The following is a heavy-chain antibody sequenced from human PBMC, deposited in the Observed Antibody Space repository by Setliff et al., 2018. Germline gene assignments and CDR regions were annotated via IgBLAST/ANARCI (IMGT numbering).Heavy chain of an antibody. D-gene: IGHD2-21*01. CDR3: ARDVAGYFDY. Sequence: GGSLRLSCAASGFTFSSYAMSWVRQAPGKGLEWVSAISGSGGSTYYADSVKGRFTISRDNSKNTLYLQMNSLGVEDTAVYYCARDVAGYFDYWGQGTLVTVSS. CDR2: ISGSGGST. V-gene: IGHV3-23*01. J-gene: IGHJ4*02. CDR1: GFTFSSYA.